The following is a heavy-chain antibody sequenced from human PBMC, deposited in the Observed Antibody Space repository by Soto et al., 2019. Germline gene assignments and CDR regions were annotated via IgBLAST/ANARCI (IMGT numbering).Heavy chain of an antibody. V-gene: IGHV1-18*01. CDR3: ARDLWDMVRGGPHFDY. J-gene: IGHJ4*02. D-gene: IGHD3-10*01. Sequence: QVQLVQSGAEVKKPGASVKVSCKASGYTFTSYGISWVRQAPGQGLEWMGWISAYNGNTNYAQKLQGRVTMTTDTSTSIADMELRSLRSDDTAVYYCARDLWDMVRGGPHFDYWGQGTLVTVSS. CDR2: ISAYNGNT. CDR1: GYTFTSYG.